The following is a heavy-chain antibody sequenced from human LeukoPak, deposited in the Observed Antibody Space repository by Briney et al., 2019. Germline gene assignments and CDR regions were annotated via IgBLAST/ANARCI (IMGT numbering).Heavy chain of an antibody. V-gene: IGHV5-51*01. CDR1: GYTFTTYW. CDR3: ARNSHSNGMDV. J-gene: IGHJ6*02. D-gene: IGHD2-15*01. CDR2: IYPGDSDT. Sequence: GESLKISCQGPGYTFTTYWIGWVRQMPGEGLEWMGIIYPGDSDTTYSPSFQGQVTFSADKSISTAYLQWRSLKASDTAMYYCARNSHSNGMDVWGQGTTVTVSS.